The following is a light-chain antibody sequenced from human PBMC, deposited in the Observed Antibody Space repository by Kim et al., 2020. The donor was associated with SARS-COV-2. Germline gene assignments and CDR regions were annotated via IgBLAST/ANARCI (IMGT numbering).Light chain of an antibody. J-gene: IGKJ4*01. CDR3: QQYDNLLT. CDR1: QDISNY. CDR2: DAS. V-gene: IGKV1-33*01. Sequence: DIQMTQSPSSLSASVGDRVTITCQASQDISNYLNWYQQKPGKAPKLLIYDASNLETGVPSRFSGSGSRTDFTFTISSLQPEDIATYYCQQYDNLLTFGGGTKVDIK.